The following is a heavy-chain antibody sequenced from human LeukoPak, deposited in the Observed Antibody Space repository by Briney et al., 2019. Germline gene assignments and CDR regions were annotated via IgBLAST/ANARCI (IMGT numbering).Heavy chain of an antibody. CDR2: ISDSGIT. V-gene: IGHV4-4*09. CDR1: GDSVGSGY. Sequence: SETLSLTCTVSGDSVGSGYWTWIRQLPGKGLEWIGYISDSGITDYNPSLKGRLTISVDTSNNKFSLNLHSVTAADTAVYYCAGRGHRYSRDWGQGILVTVSS. J-gene: IGHJ1*01. CDR3: AGRGHRYSRD. D-gene: IGHD2-15*01.